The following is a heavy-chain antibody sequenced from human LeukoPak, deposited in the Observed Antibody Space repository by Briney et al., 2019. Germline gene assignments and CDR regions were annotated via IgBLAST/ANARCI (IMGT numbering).Heavy chain of an antibody. J-gene: IGHJ3*02. CDR1: GGTFSSYA. Sequence: SVKVSCKASGGTFSSYAISWVQQAPGQGLEWMGGIIPIFGTTNYAQKFQGRVTITADESTSTAYMELSSLRSEDTAVYYCASNSGIAVAGAFDIWGQGTMVTVSS. V-gene: IGHV1-69*13. CDR2: IIPIFGTT. CDR3: ASNSGIAVAGAFDI. D-gene: IGHD6-19*01.